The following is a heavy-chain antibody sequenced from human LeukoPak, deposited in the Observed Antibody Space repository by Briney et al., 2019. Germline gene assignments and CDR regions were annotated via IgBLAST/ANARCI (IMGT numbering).Heavy chain of an antibody. Sequence: SETLSLTCTVSGGSISSYYWSWIRQPAGKGLEWIGRIYTSGSTNYNPSLKSRVTMSVDTSKNQFSLKLSSVTAADTAVYYCARERGRSPGVVPAATRTYYYYCMDVWGKGTTVTVSS. CDR1: GGSISSYY. CDR2: IYTSGST. V-gene: IGHV4-4*07. D-gene: IGHD2-2*01. CDR3: ARERGRSPGVVPAATRTYYYYCMDV. J-gene: IGHJ6*03.